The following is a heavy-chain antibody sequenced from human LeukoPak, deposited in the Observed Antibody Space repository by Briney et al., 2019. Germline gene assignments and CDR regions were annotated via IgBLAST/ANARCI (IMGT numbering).Heavy chain of an antibody. CDR3: AKDVWWSVS. J-gene: IGHJ5*02. D-gene: IGHD2-8*02. CDR1: GFTFSNHA. CDR2: ISANGVDT. V-gene: IGHV3-23*01. Sequence: GGSLRLSCVASGFTFSNHAMTWVRQAPGKGLEWVSAISANGVDTFYAPSVKGRFTISRDNSKNTLYLQINSLRAEDTAMYYCAKDVWWSVSWGQGTLVTVSS.